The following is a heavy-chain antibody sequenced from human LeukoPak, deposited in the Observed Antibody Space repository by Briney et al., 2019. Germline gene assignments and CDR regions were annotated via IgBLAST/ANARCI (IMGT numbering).Heavy chain of an antibody. V-gene: IGHV4-61*01. CDR3: ARTTEGGYTYGYFYYYYMDV. CDR2: IYYSGST. D-gene: IGHD5-18*01. J-gene: IGHJ6*03. Sequence: SETLSLTCTVSGGSISSSSYYWIWIRQPPGKGLEWIGYIYYSGSTNYNPSLKSRVTISVDTSKNQFSLKLTSVTAADTAVYYCARTTEGGYTYGYFYYYYMDVWGKGTTVTISS. CDR1: GGSISSSSYY.